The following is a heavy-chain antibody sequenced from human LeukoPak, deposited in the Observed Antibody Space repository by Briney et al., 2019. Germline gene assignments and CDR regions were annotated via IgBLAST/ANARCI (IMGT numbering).Heavy chain of an antibody. J-gene: IGHJ4*02. V-gene: IGHV3-11*04. D-gene: IGHD2-2*01. CDR2: ISSSGSTI. Sequence: NPGGSLRLSCAASGFTFSDYYMSWIRQAPGKGLEWVSYISSSGSTIYYADSVKGRFTISRDNAKNSLYLQMNSLRAEDTAVYYCARADCSSTSCYPYYFDYWGQGTLVTVSS. CDR1: GFTFSDYY. CDR3: ARADCSSTSCYPYYFDY.